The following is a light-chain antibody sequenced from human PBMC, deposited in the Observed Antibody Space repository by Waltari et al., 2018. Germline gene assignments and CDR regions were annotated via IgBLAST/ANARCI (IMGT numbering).Light chain of an antibody. CDR2: NNN. J-gene: IGLJ3*02. CDR3: AVWDDDLGGV. Sequence: QSVLTQPPSVSGPPGQRVPIPCSGSHSNIGRNSVNWYQQLPGTAPKLLIYNNNQGPSGVPDRFSASKSGTSASLAITGLQSEDEADYYCAVWDDDLGGVFGGGTKLTVL. V-gene: IGLV1-44*01. CDR1: HSNIGRNS.